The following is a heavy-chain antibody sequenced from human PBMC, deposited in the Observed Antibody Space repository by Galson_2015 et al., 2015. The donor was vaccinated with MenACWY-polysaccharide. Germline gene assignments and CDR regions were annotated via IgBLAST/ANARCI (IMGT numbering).Heavy chain of an antibody. CDR2: MSGRRGYT. CDR1: GFDFSSYA. CDR3: ATHPKGTDSRWYDY. Sequence: SLRLSCAASGFDFSSYAMSWVRQAPGKGLEWVSTMSGRRGYTYYADPVKGRFTISSDNSKNTLDLQMNYLRADDTAIYSCATHPKGTDSRWYDYWGQGTLVTVSS. V-gene: IGHV3-23*01. J-gene: IGHJ4*02. D-gene: IGHD3-22*01.